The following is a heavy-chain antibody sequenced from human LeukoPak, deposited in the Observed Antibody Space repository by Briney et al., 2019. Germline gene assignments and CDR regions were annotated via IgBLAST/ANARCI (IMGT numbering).Heavy chain of an antibody. CDR1: GFTFSAYA. Sequence: GSLRLSCEASGFTFSAYAMTWVRQAPGKGLEWIGYIYYSGSTNYNPSLKSRVAISVDTSKNQFSLKLSSVTAADTAVYYCARHTSSSSVFDYWGQGTLVTVSS. J-gene: IGHJ4*02. V-gene: IGHV4-59*08. D-gene: IGHD6-6*01. CDR3: ARHTSSSSVFDY. CDR2: IYYSGST.